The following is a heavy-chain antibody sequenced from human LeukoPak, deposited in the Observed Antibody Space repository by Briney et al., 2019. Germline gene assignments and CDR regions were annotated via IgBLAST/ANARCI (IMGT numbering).Heavy chain of an antibody. J-gene: IGHJ5*02. Sequence: SGPTLVNPTQTLTLTCTFSGFSLSTSGVGVGWIRQPPGKALEWLALIYWNDDKRYSPSLKSRLTITKDTSKNQVVLTMTNMDPVDTATYYCAHIPGMVRVDHNWFDPWGQGTLVTGSS. CDR2: IYWNDDK. CDR3: AHIPGMVRVDHNWFDP. V-gene: IGHV2-5*01. CDR1: GFSLSTSGVG. D-gene: IGHD3-10*01.